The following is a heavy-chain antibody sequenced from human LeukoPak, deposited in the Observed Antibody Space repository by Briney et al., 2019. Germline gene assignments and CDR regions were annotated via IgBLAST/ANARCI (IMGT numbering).Heavy chain of an antibody. CDR1: GYTFNNHY. Sequence: ASVTVSCKASGYTFNNHYMYWVRQAPGQGLEWMGIINPSGGSTSYAQKFQGRVTMTRDTSTSTVYMELSSLRSEDTAVYYCARDGYNPVAAFDIWGQGTMVTVSS. D-gene: IGHD5-24*01. CDR2: INPSGGST. J-gene: IGHJ3*02. CDR3: ARDGYNPVAAFDI. V-gene: IGHV1-46*02.